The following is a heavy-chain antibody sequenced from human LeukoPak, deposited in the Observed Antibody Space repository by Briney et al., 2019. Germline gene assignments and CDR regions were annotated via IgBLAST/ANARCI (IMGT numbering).Heavy chain of an antibody. J-gene: IGHJ3*02. CDR2: ISPYNGNT. Sequence: ASVEVSCKASGYTLTGTGINWVRQAPGQGLEWMAWISPYNGNTKYARKFQGRVTVTTDTSTTTAYMDLRSLRSDDTAVYYCTRDYLTAAGSDAFDIWGQGTMVTVSS. V-gene: IGHV1-18*04. CDR1: GYTLTGTG. D-gene: IGHD6-13*01. CDR3: TRDYLTAAGSDAFDI.